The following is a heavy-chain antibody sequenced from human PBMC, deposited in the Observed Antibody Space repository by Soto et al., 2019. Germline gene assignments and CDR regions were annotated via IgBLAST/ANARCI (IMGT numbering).Heavy chain of an antibody. D-gene: IGHD3-22*01. CDR1: GFTFSSYA. J-gene: IGHJ3*02. CDR3: AKELRYYDSSGYSTPLGDDAFDI. Sequence: GGSLRLSCAASGFTFSSYAMSWVRQAPGKGLEWVSAISGSGGSTYYADSVKGRFTTSRDNSKNTLYLQMNSLRAEDTAVYYCAKELRYYDSSGYSTPLGDDAFDIWGQGTMVTVSS. CDR2: ISGSGGST. V-gene: IGHV3-23*01.